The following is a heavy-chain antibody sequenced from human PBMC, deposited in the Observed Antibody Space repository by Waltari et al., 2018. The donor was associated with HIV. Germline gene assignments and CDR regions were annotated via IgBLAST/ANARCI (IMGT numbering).Heavy chain of an antibody. CDR2: IYHSGST. J-gene: IGHJ5*02. CDR3: ASKYCSSTSCYFDP. Sequence: LQLQESGSGLVKPSQTLSLTCAVSGGSISSGGYSWSWIRQPPGKGLEWIGYIYHSGSTYYNPSLKSRVTISVDRSKNQFSLKLSSVTAADTAVYYCASKYCSSTSCYFDPWGQGTLVTVSS. CDR1: GGSISSGGYS. D-gene: IGHD2-2*01. V-gene: IGHV4-30-2*01.